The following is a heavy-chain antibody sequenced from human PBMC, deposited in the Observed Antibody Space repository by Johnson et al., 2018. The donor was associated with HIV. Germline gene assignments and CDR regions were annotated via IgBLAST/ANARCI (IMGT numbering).Heavy chain of an antibody. J-gene: IGHJ3*02. CDR1: GFTFSSYA. Sequence: QVQLVESGRGVVQPGTSLRLSCAASGFTFSSYAVHWVRQAPGKGLEWVAVISYDGSNKYYADSVKGRFTISRDNFKNTLYLQMNSLRAEDTAVYYCARGGRGHDAFDIWGQGTMVTVSS. CDR3: ARGGRGHDAFDI. CDR2: ISYDGSNK. V-gene: IGHV3-30*04.